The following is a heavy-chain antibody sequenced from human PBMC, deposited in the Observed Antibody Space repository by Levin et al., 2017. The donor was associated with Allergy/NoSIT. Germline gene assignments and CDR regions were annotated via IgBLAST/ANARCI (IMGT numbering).Heavy chain of an antibody. V-gene: IGHV3-9*01. CDR3: AKGSYYYDSSGYYP. D-gene: IGHD3-22*01. J-gene: IGHJ5*02. CDR2: ISWNSGSI. Sequence: SCAASGFTFDDYAMHWVRQAPGKGLEWVSGISWNSGSIGYADSVKGRFTISRDNAKNSLYLQMNSLRAEDTALYYCAKGSYYYDSSGYYPWGQGTLVTVSS. CDR1: GFTFDDYA.